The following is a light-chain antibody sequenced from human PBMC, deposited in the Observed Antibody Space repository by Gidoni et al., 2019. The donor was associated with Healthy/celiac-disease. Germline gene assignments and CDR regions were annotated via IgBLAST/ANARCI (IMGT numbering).Light chain of an antibody. V-gene: IGKV3-20*01. J-gene: IGKJ2*01. CDR1: QSVSSSY. Sequence: ELVLTRSPGTLSLSPGERATLSCRASQSVSSSYLAWYQQKLGQAPRLLIYGASSRATGIPDRFSGSGSGTDFTRTISRLEPEDFAVYYCQQYGSSPRYTFGQGTKLEIK. CDR3: QQYGSSPRYT. CDR2: GAS.